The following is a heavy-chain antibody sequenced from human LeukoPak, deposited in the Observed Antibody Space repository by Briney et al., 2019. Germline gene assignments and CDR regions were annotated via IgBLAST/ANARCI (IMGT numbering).Heavy chain of an antibody. CDR3: ARGRSTVPYDS. V-gene: IGHV4-34*01. Sequence: SETLSLTCAVYGGSFSGYYWSWIRQPPGKGLEWIGEINHSGGTNYNPSLKSRVTISVDTSKNQFSLKLSSVTAADTAVYYCARGRSTVPYDSWGQGTLVTVSS. CDR2: INHSGGT. J-gene: IGHJ4*02. CDR1: GGSFSGYY. D-gene: IGHD4-11*01.